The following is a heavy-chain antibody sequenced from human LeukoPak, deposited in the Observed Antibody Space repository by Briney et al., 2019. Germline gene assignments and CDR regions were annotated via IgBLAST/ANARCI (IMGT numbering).Heavy chain of an antibody. CDR2: VTSSGGST. J-gene: IGHJ4*02. CDR3: AKAAGIWFGESHY. Sequence: GGSLRLSCAASRFTFSTYAMSWVRQAPGKGLEWVSTVTSSGGSTYYTDSVKGRFTISRDNSKNTLYLQMNSLRAEDTAVYYCAKAAGIWFGESHYWGQGTLVTVSS. V-gene: IGHV3-23*01. CDR1: RFTFSTYA. D-gene: IGHD3-10*01.